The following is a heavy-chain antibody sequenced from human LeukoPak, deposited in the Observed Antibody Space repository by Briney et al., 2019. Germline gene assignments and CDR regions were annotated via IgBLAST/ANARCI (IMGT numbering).Heavy chain of an antibody. CDR3: ARHEWVEIVVVLNWFPVAFDI. Sequence: SETLSLTCTVSGGSISSSSYYWGWIRQPPGKGLEWIGSIYYSGSTYYNPSLKSRVTISVDTSKDQFSLKLSSVTAADTAVYYCARHEWVEIVVVLNWFPVAFDIWGQGTMVTVSS. J-gene: IGHJ3*02. V-gene: IGHV4-39*01. CDR2: IYYSGST. D-gene: IGHD3-22*01. CDR1: GGSISSSSYY.